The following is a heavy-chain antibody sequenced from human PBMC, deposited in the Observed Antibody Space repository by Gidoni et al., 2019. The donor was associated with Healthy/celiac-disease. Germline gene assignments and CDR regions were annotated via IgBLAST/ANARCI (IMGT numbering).Heavy chain of an antibody. CDR1: GFTFSSYD. CDR3: AREATQGAFDI. CDR2: IGTAGDT. J-gene: IGHJ3*02. V-gene: IGHV3-13*04. Sequence: EVQLVESGGGLVQPGGSLRLSCAASGFTFSSYDMHWVRQGTGKGLEWVSAIGTAGDTYYPGSVKGRFTISRENAKNSLYLQMNSLRAGDTAVYYCAREATQGAFDIWGQGTMVTVSS.